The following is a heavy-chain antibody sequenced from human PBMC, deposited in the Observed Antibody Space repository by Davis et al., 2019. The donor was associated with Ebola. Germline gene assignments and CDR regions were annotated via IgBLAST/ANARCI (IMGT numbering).Heavy chain of an antibody. V-gene: IGHV1-18*04. CDR2: ISAYNGNT. D-gene: IGHD1/OR15-1a*01. CDR1: GYTFTSYG. Sequence: ASVKVSCRASGYTFTSYGISWVRQAPGQGLEWMGWISAYNGNTNYAQKLQGRVTMTTDTSTGTAYMELRSLRSDDTAVYYCARSSGTPTTYDIWGQGTMVTVSS. CDR3: ARSSGTPTTYDI. J-gene: IGHJ3*02.